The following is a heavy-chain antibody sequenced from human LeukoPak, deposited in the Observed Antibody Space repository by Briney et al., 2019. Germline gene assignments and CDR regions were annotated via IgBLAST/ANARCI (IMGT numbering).Heavy chain of an antibody. CDR3: ARGDKGRSNYSSSRGWFDP. V-gene: IGHV4-34*01. CDR1: GGSFSGYY. Sequence: SETLSLTCAVYGGSFSGYYWSWIRQPPGKGLEWIGEINHSGSTNYNPSLKSRVTISVDTSKNQFSLKLSSVTAADTAVYYCARGDKGRSNYSSSRGWFDPWGQGTLVTVSS. CDR2: INHSGST. D-gene: IGHD6-13*01. J-gene: IGHJ5*02.